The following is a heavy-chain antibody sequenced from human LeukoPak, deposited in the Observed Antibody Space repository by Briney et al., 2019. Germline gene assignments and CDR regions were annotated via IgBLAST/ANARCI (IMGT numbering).Heavy chain of an antibody. Sequence: ASVKVSCKASGYTFTCYYMHWVRQAPGQGLEWMGWINPNSGGTNYAQKFQGRVTMTRDTSISTAYMELSRLRSDDTAVYYCAREVRCSGGSCYSIGWFDPWGQGTLVTVSS. J-gene: IGHJ5*02. CDR3: AREVRCSGGSCYSIGWFDP. CDR2: INPNSGGT. V-gene: IGHV1-2*02. D-gene: IGHD2-15*01. CDR1: GYTFTCYY.